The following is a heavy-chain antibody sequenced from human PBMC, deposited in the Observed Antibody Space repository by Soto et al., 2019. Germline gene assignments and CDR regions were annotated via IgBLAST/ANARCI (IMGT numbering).Heavy chain of an antibody. D-gene: IGHD3-22*01. J-gene: IGHJ5*02. CDR2: MNPKTGNI. CDR3: TREAVVAENWFDP. Sequence: QVRLVQSGAEVKRPGASVKVSCRASGYTFVDYALHWVRQAPGQGLAWVGWMNPKTGNIKSSHKFEDRVSITRDTATSTAYMELSGLRSEDTAVYFCTREAVVAENWFDPWGQGTLVTVSS. V-gene: IGHV1-3*01. CDR1: GYTFVDYA.